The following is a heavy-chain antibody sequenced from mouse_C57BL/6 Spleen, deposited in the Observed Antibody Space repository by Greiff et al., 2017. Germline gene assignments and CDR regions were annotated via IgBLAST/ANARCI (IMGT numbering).Heavy chain of an antibody. D-gene: IGHD1-3*01. Sequence: VQGVELGPGLVAPSQSLSITCTVSGFSLTSYGVHWVRQPPGKGLEWLVVIWSDGSTTYNSALKSRLSISKDNSKSQVFLKMNSLQTDDTAMYYCARHSGQRDYFDYWGQGTTLTVSS. V-gene: IGHV2-6-1*01. CDR2: IWSDGST. CDR1: GFSLTSYG. J-gene: IGHJ2*01. CDR3: ARHSGQRDYFDY.